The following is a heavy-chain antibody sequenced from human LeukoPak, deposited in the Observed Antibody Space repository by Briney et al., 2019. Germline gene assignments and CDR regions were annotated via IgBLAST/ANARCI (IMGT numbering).Heavy chain of an antibody. CDR1: GYSFTRYW. J-gene: IGHJ5*02. D-gene: IGHD4-17*01. CDR3: ARDYGDYSWFDP. Sequence: GESLRISCKDSGYSFTRYWISWVRQMPGKGLEWMGRIDPSDSYTNYSPSFQGHVTISADKSISTAYLQWSSLKASDTAMYYCARDYGDYSWFDPWGQGTLVTVSS. V-gene: IGHV5-10-1*01. CDR2: IDPSDSYT.